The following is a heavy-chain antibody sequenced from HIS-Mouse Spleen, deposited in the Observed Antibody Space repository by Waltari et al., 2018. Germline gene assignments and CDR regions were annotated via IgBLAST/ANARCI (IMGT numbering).Heavy chain of an antibody. CDR3: ARAQSPYSSSYYFDY. J-gene: IGHJ4*02. CDR1: GGTVSSYA. V-gene: IGHV1-69*01. D-gene: IGHD6-6*01. Sequence: QVQLVQSGAEVKKPGSSVKVSCKASGGTVSSYAISWVRPVPGQGLEWMGGIIPIFGTANYAQKFQGRVTITADESTSTAYMELSSLRSEDTAVYYCARAQSPYSSSYYFDYWGQGTLVTVSS. CDR2: IIPIFGTA.